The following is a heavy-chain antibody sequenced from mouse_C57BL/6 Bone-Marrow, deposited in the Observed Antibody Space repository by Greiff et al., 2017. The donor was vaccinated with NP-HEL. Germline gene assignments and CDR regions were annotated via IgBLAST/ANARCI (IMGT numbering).Heavy chain of an antibody. D-gene: IGHD2-3*01. CDR2: ISSGGDYI. Sequence: EVQRVESGEGLVKPGGSLKLSCAASGFTFSSYAMSWVRQTPEKRLEWVAYISSGGDYIYYADTVKGRFTISRDNARNTLYLQMSSLKSEDTAMYYCTREVDGYYDAMDYWGQGTSVTVSS. J-gene: IGHJ4*01. CDR1: GFTFSSYA. CDR3: TREVDGYYDAMDY. V-gene: IGHV5-9-1*02.